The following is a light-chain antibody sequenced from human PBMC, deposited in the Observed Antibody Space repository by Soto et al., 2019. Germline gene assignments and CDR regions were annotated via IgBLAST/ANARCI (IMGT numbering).Light chain of an antibody. CDR3: QQYNNWPWT. J-gene: IGKJ1*01. V-gene: IGKV3-15*01. CDR2: GAS. Sequence: EIVMTQSPDSLSVSPGGRATLSCRASQSVSTNLAWYQQKPGQAPRLLIHGASTRATGIPARFSGSGSGTEFTLTISSLQSEDFAVYYCQQYNNWPWTFGQGTKVDIK. CDR1: QSVSTN.